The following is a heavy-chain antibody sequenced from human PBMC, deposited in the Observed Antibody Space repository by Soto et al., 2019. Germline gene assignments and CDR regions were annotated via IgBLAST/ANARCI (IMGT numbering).Heavy chain of an antibody. V-gene: IGHV1-69*02. CDR2: IFTILDIT. D-gene: IGHD5-12*01. Sequence: QVQLVQSGAEVKKPGSSVKVSCKASGGTFNSYTISWVRQAPGQGPEWMGRIFTILDITNYEQKFQGRVTITADKSTTTVYMELSSLRSEDTAMYYCARGGYSGYDYGWFDPWGQGTLVTVSS. J-gene: IGHJ5*02. CDR1: GGTFNSYT. CDR3: ARGGYSGYDYGWFDP.